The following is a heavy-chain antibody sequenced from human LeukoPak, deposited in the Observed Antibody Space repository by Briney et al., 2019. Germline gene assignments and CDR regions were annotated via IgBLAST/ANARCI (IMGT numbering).Heavy chain of an antibody. CDR1: GGSISSYY. V-gene: IGHV4-4*07. D-gene: IGHD4/OR15-4a*01. CDR2: IYTSGST. Sequence: SETLSLTCTVSGGSISSYYWSWIRQPAGKGLEWIGRIYTSGSTNYNPSLKSRVTISVDKSKNQFSLKLSSVTAADTAVYYCARDANERRLGYNWFDPWGQGTLVTVSS. J-gene: IGHJ5*02. CDR3: ARDANERRLGYNWFDP.